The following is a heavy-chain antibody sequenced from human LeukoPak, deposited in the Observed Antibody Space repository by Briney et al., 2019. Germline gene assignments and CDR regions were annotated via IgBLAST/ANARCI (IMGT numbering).Heavy chain of an antibody. V-gene: IGHV4-34*01. Sequence: PSETLSLTCAVYGGSFSGYYWSWIRQPPGKGLEWIGEINHSGSTNYNPSLKSRVTISVDTSKNQFSLKLSSVTAADTAVYYCARGGLSVQPKRKPFDYWGQGTLVTVSS. J-gene: IGHJ4*02. CDR2: INHSGST. D-gene: IGHD5/OR15-5a*01. CDR1: GGSFSGYY. CDR3: ARGGLSVQPKRKPFDY.